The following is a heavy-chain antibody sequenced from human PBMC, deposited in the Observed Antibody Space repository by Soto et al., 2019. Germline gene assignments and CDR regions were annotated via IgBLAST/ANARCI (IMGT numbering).Heavy chain of an antibody. CDR3: ARSRYCSGGSCYYFDY. CDR1: GGSISSGDYY. J-gene: IGHJ4*02. Sequence: PSETLSLTCTVSGGSISSGDYYWSWIRQPPGKGLEWIGYIYYSGSTYYNPSLKSRVTISVDTSKNQSSLKLSSVTAADTAVYYCARSRYCSGGSCYYFDYWGQGTLVTVSS. D-gene: IGHD2-15*01. V-gene: IGHV4-30-4*01. CDR2: IYYSGST.